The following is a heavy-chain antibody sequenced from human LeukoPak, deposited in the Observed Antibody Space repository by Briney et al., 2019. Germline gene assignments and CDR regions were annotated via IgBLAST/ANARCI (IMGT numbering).Heavy chain of an antibody. CDR2: INWNGGST. Sequence: PGGSLRLSCAASGFIFDDYGMSWVRQAPGKGLEWVSGINWNGGSTSYAGSVKGRFTISRDNAKNSLYMQMNSLRAEDTALYHCAREKRYCSGDSCQRDAFDIWGQGTMVTVSS. V-gene: IGHV3-20*01. J-gene: IGHJ3*02. D-gene: IGHD2-15*01. CDR1: GFIFDDYG. CDR3: AREKRYCSGDSCQRDAFDI.